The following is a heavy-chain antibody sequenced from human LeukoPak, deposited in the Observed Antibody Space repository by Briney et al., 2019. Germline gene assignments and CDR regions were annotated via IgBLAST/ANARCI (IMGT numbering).Heavy chain of an antibody. CDR1: GFTFDDYG. CDR3: ARESWSDSVAFDI. V-gene: IGHV3-30*03. CDR2: ISYGGIDK. Sequence: AGSLRLSCAASGFTFDDYGMSWVRQAPGEGLEWVGLISYGGIDKSYADSVKGRFTISRDSSKRTLYLQMNSLRAEDTAMYYCARESWSDSVAFDIWGLGTMVIVSS. J-gene: IGHJ3*02. D-gene: IGHD3-3*01.